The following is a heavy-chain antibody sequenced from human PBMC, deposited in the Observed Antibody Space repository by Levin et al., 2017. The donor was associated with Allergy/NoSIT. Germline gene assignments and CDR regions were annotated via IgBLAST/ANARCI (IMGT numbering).Heavy chain of an antibody. CDR3: ARGSSSGWYLYFFVY. CDR1: GFTVSINY. V-gene: IGHV3-66*01. J-gene: IGHJ4*02. D-gene: IGHD6-19*01. Sequence: GESLKISCAASGFTVSINYMTWVRQAPGKGLEWVSVLYSGGSTYYADSVKDRFTISRDNSKNTLYLQMNNLTAEDTAVYFCARGSSSGWYLYFFVYWGQGTLVTVSS. CDR2: LYSGGST.